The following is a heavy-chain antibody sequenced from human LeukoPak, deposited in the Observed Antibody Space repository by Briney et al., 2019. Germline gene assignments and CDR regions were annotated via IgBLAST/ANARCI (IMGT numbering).Heavy chain of an antibody. V-gene: IGHV4-59*11. D-gene: IGHD2-8*01. J-gene: IGHJ3*02. CDR3: ARILGYCTNGVCYIDAFDI. CDR2: IYYSGST. Sequence: PSETLSLTCTVSGGSISSHYSSWIRQPPGKGLEWIGYIYYSGSTNYNPSLKSRVTISVDTSKNQFSLKLSSVTAADTAVYYCARILGYCTNGVCYIDAFDIWGQGTMVTVSS. CDR1: GGSISSHY.